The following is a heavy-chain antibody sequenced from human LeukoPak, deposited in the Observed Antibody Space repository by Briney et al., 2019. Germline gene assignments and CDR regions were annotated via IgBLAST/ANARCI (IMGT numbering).Heavy chain of an antibody. V-gene: IGHV4-34*01. CDR1: GGSFSGYY. D-gene: IGHD4-11*01. J-gene: IGHJ5*02. CDR3: AAMTTVIGWFDP. Sequence: PSETLSLTCAVYGGSFSGYYWSWIRQPPGKGLEWIGEINHSGSTNYNPSLKSRVTISVDTSKNQFSLKLSSVTAADTAVYYCAAMTTVIGWFDPWGQGTLVTVSS. CDR2: INHSGST.